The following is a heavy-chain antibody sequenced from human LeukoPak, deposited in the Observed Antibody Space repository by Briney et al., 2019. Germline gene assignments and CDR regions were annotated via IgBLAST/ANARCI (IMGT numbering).Heavy chain of an antibody. D-gene: IGHD5-12*01. CDR1: GFPSSSYY. Sequence: GGSLRLSCAASGFPSSSYYMSRVRQAPGKGLEWVANINQGGSEKYYVDSVKDRFTISRDNAKNSLYLQMSSLRAEDTAVYYCARVNRYSGYDFDQWGQGTLVTVSS. V-gene: IGHV3-7*01. CDR3: ARVNRYSGYDFDQ. J-gene: IGHJ5*02. CDR2: INQGGSEK.